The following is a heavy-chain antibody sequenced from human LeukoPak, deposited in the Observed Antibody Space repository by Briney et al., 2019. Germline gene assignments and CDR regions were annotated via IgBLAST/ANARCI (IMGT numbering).Heavy chain of an antibody. J-gene: IGHJ5*02. Sequence: SETLSLTCTVSGGSISIYYWSWIRQPPGKGLEWIGYIYDGGSTNYNPSLKSRVTISVDTSKNQFSLKLSSVTAADTAVYYCAREFTVTTFGWFDPWGQGTLVTVSS. CDR2: IYDGGST. D-gene: IGHD4-17*01. CDR3: AREFTVTTFGWFDP. V-gene: IGHV4-59*01. CDR1: GGSISIYY.